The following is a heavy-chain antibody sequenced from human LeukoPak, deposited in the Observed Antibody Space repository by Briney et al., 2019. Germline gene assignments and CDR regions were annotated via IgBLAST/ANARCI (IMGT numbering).Heavy chain of an antibody. J-gene: IGHJ4*02. V-gene: IGHV1-3*04. D-gene: IGHD5-12*01. CDR3: ARVGYSGYDSRPVFNY. Sequence: ASVKVSCKASGYTFTSYAMHWVRQAPGQRLEWMGWINTGNGNTKYSQKFQDRVTITGATSASTAYMELSSLRSEDTAVFYCARVGYSGYDSRPVFNYWGQGTLVTVSS. CDR2: INTGNGNT. CDR1: GYTFTSYA.